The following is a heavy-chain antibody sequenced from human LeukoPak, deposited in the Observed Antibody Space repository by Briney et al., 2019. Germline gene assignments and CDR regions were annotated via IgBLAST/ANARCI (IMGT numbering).Heavy chain of an antibody. Sequence: SETLSLTCAVYGESFSGYYWNWIRQPPGKWLEWIGEIDFGGSTNCNPSLKSRVNLSVDTVKNQFSLRLSSVTAADTAVYYCARAPSGYCSRASCLYYFDYWGQGTLVSVSS. CDR2: IDFGGST. V-gene: IGHV4-34*01. CDR1: GESFSGYY. D-gene: IGHD2-2*01. CDR3: ARAPSGYCSRASCLYYFDY. J-gene: IGHJ4*02.